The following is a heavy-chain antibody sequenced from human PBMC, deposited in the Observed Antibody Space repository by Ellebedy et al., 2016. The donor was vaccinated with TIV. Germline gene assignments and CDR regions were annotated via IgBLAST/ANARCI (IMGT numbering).Heavy chain of an antibody. CDR1: GYSFVHYW. J-gene: IGHJ4*02. CDR2: IDPSDPYG. Sequence: GESLKISXKGSGYSFVHYWISWVRQMPGKGLEWMGRIDPSDPYGDNRPSFQGHVTISTDKSMSTAYLQWSSLKASDTAIYYCARHELGSNAAFDSWGQGTLVTVSS. V-gene: IGHV5-10-1*01. CDR3: ARHELGSNAAFDS. D-gene: IGHD7-27*01.